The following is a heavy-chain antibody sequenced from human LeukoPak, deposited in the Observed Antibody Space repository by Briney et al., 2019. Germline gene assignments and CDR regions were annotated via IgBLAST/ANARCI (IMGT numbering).Heavy chain of an antibody. CDR3: ARASAGRTDY. CDR2: NYHSGST. J-gene: IGHJ4*02. CDR1: GYSISSGYY. Sequence: PKTLSLTCAVSGYSISSGYYWGWIRQPPGKGLGWSGSNYHSGSTYYNPSPKSRVTISVDTCKNQFSLKLSSVTAADTAVYYCARASAGRTDYWGQGTLVTASS. V-gene: IGHV4-38-2*01. D-gene: IGHD1-26*01.